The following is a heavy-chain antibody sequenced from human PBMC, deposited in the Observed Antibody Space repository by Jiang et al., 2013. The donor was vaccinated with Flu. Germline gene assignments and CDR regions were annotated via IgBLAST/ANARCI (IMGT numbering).Heavy chain of an antibody. CDR3: ANTPGGYSGYDARFDP. CDR2: IDPSDSYT. D-gene: IGHD5-12*01. V-gene: IGHV5-10-1*01. Sequence: GRIDPSDSYTNYSPSFQGHVTISADKSISTAYLQWSSLKASDTAMYYCANTPGGYSGYDARFDPWGQGTLVTVSS. J-gene: IGHJ5*02.